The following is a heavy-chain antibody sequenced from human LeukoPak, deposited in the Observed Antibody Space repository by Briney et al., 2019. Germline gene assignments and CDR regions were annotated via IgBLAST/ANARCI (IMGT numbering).Heavy chain of an antibody. J-gene: IGHJ5*02. D-gene: IGHD1-1*01. CDR3: AGQNWDDVGWFDP. Sequence: GYIFYSGTTYYNPSLKRRVTISIDTSKNQFSLRLNSVTAADTAIYYCAGQNWDDVGWFDPWGQGTLXTVSS. CDR2: IFYSGTT. V-gene: IGHV4-30-4*01.